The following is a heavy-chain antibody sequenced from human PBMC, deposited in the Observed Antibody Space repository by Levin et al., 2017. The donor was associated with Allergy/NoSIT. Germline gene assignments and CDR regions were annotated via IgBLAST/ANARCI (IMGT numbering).Heavy chain of an antibody. CDR1: GFTFNNYA. V-gene: IGHV3-23*01. Sequence: RASVKVSCAASGFTFNNYAMSWVRQAPGKGLEWVSAIINSGVGTYYADSVMGRFTISRDNSKNTMYLQMNSLRAEDTAVYFCAKDAIRGSDQPYYFDYWGQGTLVTASS. D-gene: IGHD6-19*01. CDR2: IINSGVGT. CDR3: AKDAIRGSDQPYYFDY. J-gene: IGHJ4*02.